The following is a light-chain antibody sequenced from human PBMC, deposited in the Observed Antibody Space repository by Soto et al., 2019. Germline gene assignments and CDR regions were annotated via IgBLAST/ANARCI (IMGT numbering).Light chain of an antibody. CDR3: CSYACTKRV. CDR2: EVS. CDR1: SSDVGAYNY. Sequence: QSALTQPPSASGSPGQSVTISCTGTSSDVGAYNYVSWYQQHPGKVPKLIIYEVSQRPSGVPDRFSGSRSGNTASLTVSGLQAEDEADYYCCSYACTKRVFGTGTKVTVL. V-gene: IGLV2-8*01. J-gene: IGLJ1*01.